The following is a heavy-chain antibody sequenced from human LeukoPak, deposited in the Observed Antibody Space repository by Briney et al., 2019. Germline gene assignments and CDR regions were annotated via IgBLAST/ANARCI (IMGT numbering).Heavy chain of an antibody. D-gene: IGHD6-13*01. CDR3: ASENSSSWTIDY. J-gene: IGHJ4*02. CDR2: IYYSGST. CDR1: GGSISSGGYY. V-gene: IGHV4-31*03. Sequence: SSQTLSLTCIVSGGSISSGGYYWSWIRQHPGKGLEWIGYIYYSGSTYYNPSLKSRVTISVDTSKNQFSLKLSSVTAADTAVYYCASENSSSWTIDYWGQGTLVTVSS.